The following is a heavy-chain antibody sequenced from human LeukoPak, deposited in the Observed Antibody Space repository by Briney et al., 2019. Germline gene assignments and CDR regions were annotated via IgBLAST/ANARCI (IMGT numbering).Heavy chain of an antibody. D-gene: IGHD2-2*01. V-gene: IGHV1-69*04. CDR3: ARGPDIVVLNNAFDI. CDR2: IIPILGIA. CDR1: GYTFTSYA. J-gene: IGHJ3*02. Sequence: SVKVSCKASGYTFTSYAISWVRQAPGQGLEWMGRIIPILGIANYAQKFQGRVTITADKSTSTAYMELSSLRSEDTAVYYCARGPDIVVLNNAFDIWGQGTMVTVSS.